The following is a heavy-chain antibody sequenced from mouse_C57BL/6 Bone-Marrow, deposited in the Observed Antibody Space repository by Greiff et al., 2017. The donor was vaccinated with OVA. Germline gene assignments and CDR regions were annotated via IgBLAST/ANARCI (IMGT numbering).Heavy chain of an antibody. D-gene: IGHD1-1*01. CDR3: AREGLTTVVENFDY. CDR1: GYTFTSYW. CDR2: IHPNSGST. V-gene: IGHV1-64*01. J-gene: IGHJ2*01. Sequence: QVQLQQSGAELVKPGASVKLSCKASGYTFTSYWMHWVKQRPGQGLEWIGMIHPNSGSTNYNEKFKSKATLTVDKSSSTAYMQLSSLTSEDSAVYYCAREGLTTVVENFDYWGQGTTLTVSS.